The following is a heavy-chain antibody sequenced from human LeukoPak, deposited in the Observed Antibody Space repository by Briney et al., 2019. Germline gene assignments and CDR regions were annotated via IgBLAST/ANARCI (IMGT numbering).Heavy chain of an antibody. V-gene: IGHV3-30*18. Sequence: PGRSLRLSCAASGFTFSSDGMHWVRQAPGKGLEWVAVISYDGSNKYYADSVKGRFTISRDNSKNTLYLQMNSLRAEDTAVYYCAKVLWFGELNAFDIWGQGTMVTVSS. CDR3: AKVLWFGELNAFDI. D-gene: IGHD3-10*01. CDR2: ISYDGSNK. J-gene: IGHJ3*02. CDR1: GFTFSSDG.